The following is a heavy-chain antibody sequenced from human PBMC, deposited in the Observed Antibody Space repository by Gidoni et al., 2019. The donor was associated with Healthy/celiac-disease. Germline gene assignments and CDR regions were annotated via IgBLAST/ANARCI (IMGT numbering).Heavy chain of an antibody. V-gene: IGHV4-61*02. CDR2: IYTSGST. CDR1: GGSISSGSYY. CDR3: ARTGVRVTPDY. Sequence: QVQLQESGPGLVQPSQTLSLTCAVSGGSISSGSYYWSWIRQPAGKGLEWIGRIYTSGSTNYNPSLKSRVTISVDTSKNQFSLKLISVTAADTAVYYCARTGVRVTPDYWGQGNLVTVSS. J-gene: IGHJ4*02. D-gene: IGHD2-21*02.